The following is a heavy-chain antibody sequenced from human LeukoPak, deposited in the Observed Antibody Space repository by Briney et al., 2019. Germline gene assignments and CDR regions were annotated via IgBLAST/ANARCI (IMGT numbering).Heavy chain of an antibody. CDR1: GYSISSGYY. V-gene: IGHV4-38-2*02. CDR3: ARRKGKRLLWFGELPFDY. D-gene: IGHD3-10*01. J-gene: IGHJ4*02. Sequence: PSETLSLTCTVSGYSISSGYYWGWIRQPPGKGLEWIGSIYHSGSTFYNPSLKSRVTISVDTSKNQFSLKLSSVTAADTAVYYCARRKGKRLLWFGELPFDYWGQGTLVTVSS. CDR2: IYHSGST.